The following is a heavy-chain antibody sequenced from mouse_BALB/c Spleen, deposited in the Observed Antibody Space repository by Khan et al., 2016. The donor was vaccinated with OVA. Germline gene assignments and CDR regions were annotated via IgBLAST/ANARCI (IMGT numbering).Heavy chain of an antibody. Sequence: IQLVQSGPELVKPGASVKISCKASGYTFTDYNMHWVKQSHGLSLEWIGYIYPYNGGTGYNQKFKSKATLTVDNSSSTAYMELRSLTSEDSAVYYGARSRGPGYDYCFDYWGQGTTLTVSA. CDR2: IYPYNGGT. J-gene: IGHJ2*01. D-gene: IGHD2-4*01. CDR1: GYTFTDYN. CDR3: ARSRGPGYDYCFDY. V-gene: IGHV1S29*02.